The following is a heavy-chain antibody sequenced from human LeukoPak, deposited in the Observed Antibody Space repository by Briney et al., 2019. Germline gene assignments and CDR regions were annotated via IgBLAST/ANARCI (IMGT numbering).Heavy chain of an antibody. V-gene: IGHV3-48*04. Sequence: PGGSLRLSCAASGFSFSSYSMNWVRQAPGKGLEWVSYIFGSTIYYADSVKGRFTISRDNAKNSLYLQMNSLRAEDTAVYYCARAHSSSWHAWGQGTLVTVSS. CDR1: GFSFSSYS. J-gene: IGHJ4*02. CDR3: ARAHSSSWHA. D-gene: IGHD6-13*01. CDR2: IFGSTI.